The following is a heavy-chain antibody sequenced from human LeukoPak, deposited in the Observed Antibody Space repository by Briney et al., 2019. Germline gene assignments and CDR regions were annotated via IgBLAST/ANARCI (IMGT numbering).Heavy chain of an antibody. V-gene: IGHV3-21*01. Sequence: GGSLRLSCAASGFTFRTYSMNWVRQAPGKGLEWVSSITSSRSYIYYADSVKGRFTISRDNAKNSLYLQMSSLRAEDTAVYYCARVNGLYYFDYWGQGTLVTVSS. D-gene: IGHD3-16*01. CDR1: GFTFRTYS. CDR3: ARVNGLYYFDY. CDR2: ITSSRSYI. J-gene: IGHJ4*02.